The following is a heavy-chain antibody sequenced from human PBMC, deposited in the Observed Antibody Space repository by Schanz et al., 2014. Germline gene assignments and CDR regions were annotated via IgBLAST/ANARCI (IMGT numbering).Heavy chain of an antibody. CDR1: GFAFSSYG. V-gene: IGHV3-66*01. CDR3: GRAGTGMAGWYFEL. Sequence: EVQLLESGGGLVQPGGSLRLSCLASGFAFSSYGMNWVRQAPGKGLEWVSFIYIGGNTYYADSVKGRFTISRDNSKNTLFLQMSSLRVDDMAVYYCGRAGTGMAGWYFELWGRGTLVTVSS. D-gene: IGHD5-18*01. J-gene: IGHJ2*01. CDR2: IYIGGNT.